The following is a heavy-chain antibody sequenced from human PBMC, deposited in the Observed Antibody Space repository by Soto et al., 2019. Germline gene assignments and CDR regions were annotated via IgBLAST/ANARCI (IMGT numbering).Heavy chain of an antibody. J-gene: IGHJ4*02. CDR3: ARHQVGYRVTDY. V-gene: IGHV3-7*01. CDR2: RKEDGSQK. Sequence: EVQLVEPGGGLVQPGGSLRLSCAASGFSFSMYRMSWVRQAPGKGLEWVANRKEDGSQKYYVDSVKGRFTISRDNAKNSLYLQMNSLRAEDTAVYYCARHQVGYRVTDYWGQGTLVTVSS. D-gene: IGHD1-26*01. CDR1: GFSFSMYR.